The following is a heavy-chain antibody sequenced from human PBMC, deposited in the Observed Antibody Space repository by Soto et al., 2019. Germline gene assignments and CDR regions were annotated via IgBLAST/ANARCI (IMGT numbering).Heavy chain of an antibody. V-gene: IGHV4-59*01. CDR1: GGSLSSYY. CDR2: IYYSGST. J-gene: IGHJ4*02. D-gene: IGHD2-2*02. Sequence: SETLSLTCTVSGGSLSSYYWSWIRQPPGKGLEWIGYIYYSGSTNYNPSLKSRVTISVDTSKNQFSLKLSSVTAADTAVYYCARGRLYCSSTTCYSLDYWGQGTLVTVSS. CDR3: ARGRLYCSSTTCYSLDY.